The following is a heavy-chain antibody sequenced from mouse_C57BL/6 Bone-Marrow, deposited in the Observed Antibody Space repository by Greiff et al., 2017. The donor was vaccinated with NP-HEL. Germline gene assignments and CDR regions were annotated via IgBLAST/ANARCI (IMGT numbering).Heavy chain of an antibody. V-gene: IGHV1-77*01. CDR2: IYPGSGNT. CDR1: GYTYTDYY. CDR3: ARGGDYYGSGSYYAMDY. J-gene: IGHJ4*01. D-gene: IGHD1-1*01. Sequence: VKLMESGAELARPGASVKLSCKASGYTYTDYYINWVKQRTGQGLEWIGEIYPGSGNTYYNEKFKGKATLTADKSSSTANMQLSSLTSEDSAVYFCARGGDYYGSGSYYAMDYWGQGTSVTVSS.